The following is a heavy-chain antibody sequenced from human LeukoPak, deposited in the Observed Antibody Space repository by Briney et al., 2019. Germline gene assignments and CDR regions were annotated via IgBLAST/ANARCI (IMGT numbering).Heavy chain of an antibody. Sequence: SETLSLTCTVSGGSISSYYWSWIRQPPGKGLEWIGYIYYSGSTNYNPSLKSRVTISVDTSKSQFSLKLSSVTAADTAVYYCARSEPFGVGPRDAFDIWGQGTMVTVSS. CDR3: ARSEPFGVGPRDAFDI. CDR1: GGSISSYY. V-gene: IGHV4-59*01. D-gene: IGHD3-3*01. J-gene: IGHJ3*02. CDR2: IYYSGST.